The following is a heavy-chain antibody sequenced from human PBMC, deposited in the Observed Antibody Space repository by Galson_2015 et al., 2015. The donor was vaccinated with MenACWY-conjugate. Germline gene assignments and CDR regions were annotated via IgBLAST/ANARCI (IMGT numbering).Heavy chain of an antibody. D-gene: IGHD2-2*02. CDR3: ARGCSSTSCYNRYTYYYYYGMDV. J-gene: IGHJ6*02. V-gene: IGHV1-46*01. CDR1: GYTFTSYY. CDR2: INPSGGST. Sequence: SVKVSCKASGYTFTSYYMHWVRQAPGQGLEWMGIINPSGGSTSYAQKFQGRVTMTRDTSTSTVYMELSSLRSEDTAVYYCARGCSSTSCYNRYTYYYYYGMDVWGQGTTVTVSS.